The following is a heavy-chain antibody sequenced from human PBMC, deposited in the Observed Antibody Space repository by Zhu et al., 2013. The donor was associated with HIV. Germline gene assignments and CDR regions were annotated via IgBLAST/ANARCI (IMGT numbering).Heavy chain of an antibody. D-gene: IGHD2-2*01. CDR2: IYSGGST. Sequence: EVQLVESGGGLIQPGGSLRLSCAASGFTVSSNYMSWVRQAPGKGLEWVSVIYSGGSTYYAQKFQGGVTMTRDTSTSTVYMELSSLRSEDTAVYYCARAKLVRRAETIDYWGQGTLVTVSS. CDR3: ARAKLVRRAETIDY. J-gene: IGHJ4*02. CDR1: GFTVSSNY. V-gene: IGHV3-53*01.